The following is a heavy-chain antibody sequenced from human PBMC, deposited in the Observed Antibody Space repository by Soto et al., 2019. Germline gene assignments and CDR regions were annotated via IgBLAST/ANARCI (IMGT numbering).Heavy chain of an antibody. CDR3: AKDRGYCDTSSCYLGHSFDI. Sequence: LRLCDADSQFTFSTFRVHWVRRAPFKALEWVAVISHDGRSKFYGDSVKGRFTVSRDNSKNMVSLEMNSLRPEDTAVYYCAKDRGYCDTSSCYLGHSFDIWGQGTVVTVSS. CDR2: ISHDGRSK. V-gene: IGHV3-30*18. J-gene: IGHJ3*02. CDR1: QFTFSTFR. D-gene: IGHD2-15*01.